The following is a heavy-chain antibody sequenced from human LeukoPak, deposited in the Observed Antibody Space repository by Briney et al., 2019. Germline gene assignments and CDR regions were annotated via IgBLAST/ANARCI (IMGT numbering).Heavy chain of an antibody. CDR3: AKDRFGGSITMVRGKGYFDY. D-gene: IGHD3-10*01. CDR2: ISGSGGST. Sequence: PGGSLRLSCAASGFTFSNYAMSWVRQAPGKGLEWVSAISGSGGSTYYADSVKGRFTISRDNSKNTLYLQMNSLRAEDTAVYYCAKDRFGGSITMVRGKGYFDYWGQGTLVTVSS. V-gene: IGHV3-23*01. J-gene: IGHJ4*02. CDR1: GFTFSNYA.